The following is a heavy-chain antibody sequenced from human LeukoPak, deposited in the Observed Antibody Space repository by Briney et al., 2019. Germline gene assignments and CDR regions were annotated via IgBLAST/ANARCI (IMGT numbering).Heavy chain of an antibody. CDR1: GFTFSSYA. V-gene: IGHV3-30-3*01. J-gene: IGHJ4*02. CDR3: ARDHSTSGWYWAPVGY. Sequence: GRSLRLSCAASGFTFSSYAMHWVRQAPGKGLEWVAVISYDGSNKYYADSVKGRFTISRDNSKNTLYLQMNSLRAEDTAVYYCARDHSTSGWYWAPVGYWGQGTLVTVSS. CDR2: ISYDGSNK. D-gene: IGHD6-19*01.